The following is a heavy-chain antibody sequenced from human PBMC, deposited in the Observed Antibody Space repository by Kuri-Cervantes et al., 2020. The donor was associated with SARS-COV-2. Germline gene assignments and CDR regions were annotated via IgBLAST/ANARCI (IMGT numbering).Heavy chain of an antibody. CDR2: INGDGSTR. J-gene: IGHJ5*02. CDR3: AKPTLATRPRWFHA. D-gene: IGHD4-23*01. CDR1: GFTFRSYW. Sequence: GESLKISCVASGFTFRSYWMHWVRQAPGKGLVWVSRINGDGSTRTYANSVKGRFTISRDNSKNTLYLQINSLRAEDTAVYHCAKPTLATRPRWFHAWGQGTLVTVSS. V-gene: IGHV3-74*03.